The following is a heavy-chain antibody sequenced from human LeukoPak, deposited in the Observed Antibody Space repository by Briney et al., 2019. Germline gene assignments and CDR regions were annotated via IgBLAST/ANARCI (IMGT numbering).Heavy chain of an antibody. V-gene: IGHV3-21*01. J-gene: IGHJ5*02. D-gene: IGHD2-15*01. CDR2: ISSSSSYI. CDR3: AKGPKYCSGGSCLFDP. Sequence: GGSLRLSCAASGFTFSSYNMNWVRQPPGKGLEWVSSISSSSSYIYYADSVKGRFTISRDNAKNSLYLQMNSLRAEDTAVYYCAKGPKYCSGGSCLFDPWGQGTLVTVSS. CDR1: GFTFSSYN.